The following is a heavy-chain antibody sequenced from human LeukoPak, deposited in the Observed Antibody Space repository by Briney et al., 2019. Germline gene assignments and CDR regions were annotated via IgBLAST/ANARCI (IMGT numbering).Heavy chain of an antibody. CDR2: IYTRGST. CDR1: GGSINNYY. J-gene: IGHJ4*02. CDR3: AREPTSGREPTSGRPLDY. D-gene: IGHD5-12*01. V-gene: IGHV4-4*07. Sequence: SETLSLTCTVSGGSINNYYWSWIRQPAGKGLEWIGRIYTRGSTNYNPSLKSRVTMSVDTSKNHFSLNLTSVTAADTAVYYCAREPTSGREPTSGRPLDYWGQGTLVTVSS.